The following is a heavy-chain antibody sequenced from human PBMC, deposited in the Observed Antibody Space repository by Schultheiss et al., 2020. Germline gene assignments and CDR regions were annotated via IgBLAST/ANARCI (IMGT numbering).Heavy chain of an antibody. CDR1: GFTFSGSA. CDR3: TSPYDSSRY. CDR2: IRSKANSYAT. V-gene: IGHV3-73*01. Sequence: GGSLRLSCAASGFTFSGSAMHWVRQASGKGLEWVGRIRSKANSYATAYAASVKGRFTISRDHSKNTAYLQMNSLKTEDTAVYYCTSPYDSSRYWGQGTLVTVSS. J-gene: IGHJ4*02. D-gene: IGHD3-22*01.